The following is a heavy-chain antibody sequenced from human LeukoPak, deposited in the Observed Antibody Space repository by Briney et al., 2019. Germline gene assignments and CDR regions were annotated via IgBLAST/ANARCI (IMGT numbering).Heavy chain of an antibody. CDR3: AMAIDY. V-gene: IGHV3-23*01. Sequence: PGGSLRLSCVASGFTFSNYLMNWVRQAPGKGLEWVSGISHSGSSIYYADSVKGRFTISRDNSKNTLYLQMDRLRVEDTAVYYWAMAIDYWGQGTLVTVSS. J-gene: IGHJ4*02. CDR1: GFTFSNYL. CDR2: ISHSGSSI.